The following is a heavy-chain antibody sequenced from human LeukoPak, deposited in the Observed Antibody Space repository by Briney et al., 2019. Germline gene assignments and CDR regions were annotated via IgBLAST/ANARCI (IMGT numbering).Heavy chain of an antibody. Sequence: ASVKVSCKASGYTFTSYYMHWVRQAPGQGLEWMGIINPSGGSTSYAQKFQGRVTMTRDMSTSTVYMELSSLRSEDTAVYYCARESRGRGGPAATSFDYWGQGTLVTVSS. V-gene: IGHV1-46*01. J-gene: IGHJ4*02. CDR2: INPSGGST. D-gene: IGHD2-2*01. CDR3: ARESRGRGGPAATSFDY. CDR1: GYTFTSYY.